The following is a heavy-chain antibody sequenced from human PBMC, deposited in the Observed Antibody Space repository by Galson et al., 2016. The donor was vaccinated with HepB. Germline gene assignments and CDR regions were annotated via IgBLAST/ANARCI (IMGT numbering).Heavy chain of an antibody. Sequence: SLRLSCAASGFTFSNFGMNWVRQAPGKGLDWVAIIRYDGSDVYYADSVKGRFTISRYNSKNTLDLQMNSLRAEDTAVYYCAREVEYSSSQFDYWGQGTLVTVSS. CDR3: AREVEYSSSQFDY. J-gene: IGHJ4*02. CDR1: GFTFSNFG. D-gene: IGHD2/OR15-2a*01. CDR2: IRYDGSDV. V-gene: IGHV3-33*01.